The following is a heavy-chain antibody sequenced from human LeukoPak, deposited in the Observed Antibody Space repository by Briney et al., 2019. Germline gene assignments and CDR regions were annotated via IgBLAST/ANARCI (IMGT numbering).Heavy chain of an antibody. CDR2: IYYSGST. CDR3: ARTAENNWFDP. CDR1: GGSISSSSYY. J-gene: IGHJ5*02. V-gene: IGHV4-39*01. Sequence: SETLSLTCTVCGGSISSSSYYWGWIRQPPGKGLEWIGSIYYSGSTYYNPSLKSRVTISVDTSKNQFSLKLSSVTAADTAVYYCARTAENNWFDPWGQGTLVTVSS.